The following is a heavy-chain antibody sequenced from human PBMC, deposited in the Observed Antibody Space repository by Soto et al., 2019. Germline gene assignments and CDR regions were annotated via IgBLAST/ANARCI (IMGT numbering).Heavy chain of an antibody. CDR2: IYHSGST. D-gene: IGHD1-26*01. CDR1: GGSISSGGYS. V-gene: IGHV4-30-2*01. CDR3: ARGGSYLEWFDP. J-gene: IGHJ5*02. Sequence: KPWETLSLTCAVSGGSISSGGYSWSWIRQPPGKGLEWIGYIYHSGSTYYNPSLKSRVTISVDRSKNQFSLKLSSVTAADTAVYYCARGGSYLEWFDPWGQGTLVTVSS.